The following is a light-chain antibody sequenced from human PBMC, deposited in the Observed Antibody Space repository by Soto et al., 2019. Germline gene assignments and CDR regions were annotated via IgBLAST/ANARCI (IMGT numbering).Light chain of an antibody. V-gene: IGLV2-23*02. CDR1: SSDVGLYNL. CDR2: EVN. Sequence: QSVLTQPASVSVSAGQSITIFCTGTSSDVGLYNLVSWYQQLPGKAPKLTIYEVNERPSGISDRFSGCKSGNTASLTISGLQDEDEADYYCCSYVGSSILMFGGGTQLTVL. CDR3: CSYVGSSILM. J-gene: IGLJ3*02.